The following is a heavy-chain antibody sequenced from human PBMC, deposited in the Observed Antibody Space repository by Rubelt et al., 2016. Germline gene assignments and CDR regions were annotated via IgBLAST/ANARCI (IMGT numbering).Heavy chain of an antibody. D-gene: IGHD6-13*01. CDR2: ISGSGGST. J-gene: IGHJ4*02. CDR3: AKDRVGSWFSLDY. Sequence: SRGGLVQPGGSLRVSCAASGFTFSRYAMNWVSQAPGKGLEWVAAISGSGGSTFYAASVKGRFTISRDNSKNTLYLQMNSLRAEDTAVYYCAKDRVGSWFSLDYWGQGTLVTVST. CDR1: GFTFSRYA. V-gene: IGHV3-23*01.